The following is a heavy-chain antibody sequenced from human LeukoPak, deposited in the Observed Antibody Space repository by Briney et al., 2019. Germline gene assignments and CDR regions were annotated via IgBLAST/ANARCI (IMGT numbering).Heavy chain of an antibody. CDR2: IYYSGST. CDR1: GGSISSSSYY. J-gene: IGHJ4*02. Sequence: PSETLSLTCTVSGGSISSSSYYWGWTRQPPGKGLEWIGSIYYSGSTYYNPSLKSRVTISVDTSKNQFSLKLSSVTAADTAVYYCARDRSVGVLPAPPFDFWGQGTLVTVSS. V-gene: IGHV4-39*02. D-gene: IGHD6-6*01. CDR3: ARDRSVGVLPAPPFDF.